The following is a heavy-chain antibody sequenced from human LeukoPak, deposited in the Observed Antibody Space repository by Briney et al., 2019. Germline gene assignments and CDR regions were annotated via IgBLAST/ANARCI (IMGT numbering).Heavy chain of an antibody. CDR1: GGSISSSNW. V-gene: IGHV4-4*02. D-gene: IGHD5-12*01. CDR2: IYHSGST. Sequence: SETLSLTCAVSGGSISSSNWWSWVRQPPGKGLEWIGEIYHSGSTNYNPSLKSRVTISVDKSKNAVSLKLSSVTAADTAVYYCARLSGYDTTRRAIDYWGQGTLVTFSS. CDR3: ARLSGYDTTRRAIDY. J-gene: IGHJ4*02.